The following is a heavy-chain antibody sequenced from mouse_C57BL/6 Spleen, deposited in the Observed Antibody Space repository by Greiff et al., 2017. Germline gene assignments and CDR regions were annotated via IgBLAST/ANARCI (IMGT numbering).Heavy chain of an antibody. CDR2: ISDGGSYT. D-gene: IGHD2-5*01. CDR3: AREGSNRAWFAY. CDR1: GFTFSSYA. Sequence: EVKLVESGGGLVKPGGSLKLSCAASGFTFSSYAMSWVRQTPEKRLEWVATISDGGSYTYYPDNVKGRFTISRDNAKNNLYLQMSHLKSEDTAMYYCAREGSNRAWFAYWGQGTLVTVSA. J-gene: IGHJ3*01. V-gene: IGHV5-4*03.